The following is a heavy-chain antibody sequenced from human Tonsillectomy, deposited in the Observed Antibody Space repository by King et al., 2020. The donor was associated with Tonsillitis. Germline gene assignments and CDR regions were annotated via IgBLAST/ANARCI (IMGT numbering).Heavy chain of an antibody. J-gene: IGHJ4*02. CDR2: VDPEDGEI. CDR1: GYTFTDYY. D-gene: IGHD1-26*01. V-gene: IGHV1-69-2*01. Sequence: QLVQSGAEVKRPGATVKIACKVSGYTFTDYYMHWVQQAPGKGLEWMGLVDPEDGEIIYAQKFQGRVTLTADTSTDTTYMELRSLRFDDAGVYYCARGKRLGPTMNYFDYWGRGTLVTVSS. CDR3: ARGKRLGPTMNYFDY.